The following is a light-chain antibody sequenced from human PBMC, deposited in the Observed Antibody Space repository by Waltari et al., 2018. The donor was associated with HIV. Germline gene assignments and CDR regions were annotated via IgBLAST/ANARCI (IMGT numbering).Light chain of an antibody. CDR1: LGSVPTSQA. J-gene: IGLJ2*01. CDR2: STN. CDR3: ALYMGSGIVV. V-gene: IGLV8-61*01. Sequence: QTVVTQQPSFSVSPGETVTLTCDFSLGSVPTSQAPSWYKLTPCQTRRTRSYSTNTRSSGVPDRFSGSILGIKAALTITGAQADDESVYFCALYMGSGIVVFGGGTKLTVL.